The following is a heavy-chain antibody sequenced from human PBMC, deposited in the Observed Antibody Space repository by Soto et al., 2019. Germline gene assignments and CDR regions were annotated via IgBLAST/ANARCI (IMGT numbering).Heavy chain of an antibody. V-gene: IGHV3-23*01. CDR3: SKGEMSTIRNSFDP. D-gene: IGHD1-7*01. J-gene: IGHJ5*02. Sequence: GGSLRLSCTASGFNTRFYSMSWVRQPPGKGLEWVAALSRSGGATYYADSVRGRFTISRDASKDTLFLQMSNLRAEDTALYYCSKGEMSTIRNSFDPWGQGTLVTVSS. CDR1: GFNTRFYS. CDR2: LSRSGGAT.